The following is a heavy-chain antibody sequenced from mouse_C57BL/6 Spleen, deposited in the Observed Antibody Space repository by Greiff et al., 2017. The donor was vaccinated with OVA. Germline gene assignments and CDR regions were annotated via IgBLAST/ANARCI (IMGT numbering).Heavy chain of an antibody. Sequence: EVKVEESGAELVKPGASVKLSCTASGFNIKDYYMHWVKQRTEQGLEWIGRIDPEDGETKYAPKFQGKATITADTSSNTAYLQLSSLTSEDTAVYYCARTPYYGSSRGYFDVWGTGTTVTVSS. D-gene: IGHD1-1*01. CDR3: ARTPYYGSSRGYFDV. CDR1: GFNIKDYY. J-gene: IGHJ1*03. V-gene: IGHV14-2*01. CDR2: IDPEDGET.